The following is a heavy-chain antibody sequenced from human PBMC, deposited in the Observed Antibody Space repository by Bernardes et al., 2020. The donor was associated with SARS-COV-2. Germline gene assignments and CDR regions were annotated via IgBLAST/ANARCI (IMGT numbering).Heavy chain of an antibody. CDR2: IKQDGSEK. D-gene: IGHD6-6*01. J-gene: IGHJ3*02. Sequence: GGSLRLSCAASGFTFSSYWMSWVRQAPGKGLEWVANIKQDGSEKYYVDSVKGRFTISRDNAKNSLYLQMNSLRAEDTAVYYCAIEGASNVFDMWGQGTMVTVSS. CDR3: AIEGASNVFDM. V-gene: IGHV3-7*03. CDR1: GFTFSSYW.